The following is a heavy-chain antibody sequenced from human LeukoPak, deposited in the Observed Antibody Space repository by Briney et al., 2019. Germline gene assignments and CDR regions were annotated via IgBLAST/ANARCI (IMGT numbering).Heavy chain of an antibody. CDR1: GGSFSGYY. J-gene: IGHJ4*02. V-gene: IGHV4-34*01. Sequence: SSETLSLTCAVYGGSFSGYYWSWIRQPPGKGLERIGEINHSGSTNYNPSLKSRVTISVDTSKNQFSLKLSSVTAADTAVYYCARGYPAASDYWGQGTLVTVSS. CDR2: INHSGST. CDR3: ARGYPAASDY. D-gene: IGHD2-2*01.